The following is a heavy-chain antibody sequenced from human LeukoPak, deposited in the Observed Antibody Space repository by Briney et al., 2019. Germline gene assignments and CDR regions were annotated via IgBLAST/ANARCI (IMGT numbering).Heavy chain of an antibody. CDR1: GYSFISYW. V-gene: IGHV5-10-1*01. J-gene: IGHJ4*02. D-gene: IGHD5-18*01. CDR2: IDSRDCYS. CDR3: ATHRVGRLPYSSDH. Sequence: GESPMISCKASGYSFISYWISWVRQMPGKGLEWMGRIDSRDCYSNYSASLLGHVTISADNSITTAYLQWSSLKASDTAIYYCATHRVGRLPYSSDHWGQGTLVTVSS.